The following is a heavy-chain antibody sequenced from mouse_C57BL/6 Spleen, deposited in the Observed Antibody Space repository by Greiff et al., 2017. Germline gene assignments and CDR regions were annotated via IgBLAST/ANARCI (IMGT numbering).Heavy chain of an antibody. CDR3: ARRGIYDGYSYYFDY. CDR2: IDPSDSET. V-gene: IGHV1-52*01. J-gene: IGHJ2*01. D-gene: IGHD2-3*01. CDR1: GYTFTSYW. Sequence: VQLQQPGAELVRPGSSVKLSCKASGYTFTSYWMHWVKQRPIQGLEWIGNIDPSDSETHYNQKFKDKATLTVDKSSSTAYMQLSSLTSEDSAVYYCARRGIYDGYSYYFDYWGQGTTLTVSS.